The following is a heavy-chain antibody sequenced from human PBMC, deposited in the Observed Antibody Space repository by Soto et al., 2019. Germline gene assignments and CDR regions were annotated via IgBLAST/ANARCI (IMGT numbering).Heavy chain of an antibody. D-gene: IGHD3-10*01. CDR1: GGSFSGYY. CDR3: ARPLGYGSGSSLAY. J-gene: IGHJ4*02. CDR2: INHSGTT. V-gene: IGHV4-34*01. Sequence: QVQLQQWGAGLLKPSETLSLTCAVSGGSFSGYYWSWIRQPPGKGLEWIGEINHSGTTNYNPSLQRRVSITVDTSKNQFSLKLRSATAADTAVYYCARPLGYGSGSSLAYWGQGTLVTVSS.